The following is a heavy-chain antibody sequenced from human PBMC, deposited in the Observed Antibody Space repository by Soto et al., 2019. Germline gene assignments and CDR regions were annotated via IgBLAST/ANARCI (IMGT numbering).Heavy chain of an antibody. J-gene: IGHJ6*02. CDR1: GFTFSDYY. Sequence: QVQLVESGGGLVKPGGSLRLSCAASGFTFSDYYMSWIRQAPGKGLEWVSYISSSSAYTNYADSVKGRFTISRDNAKNSLYLQMNRLRAEDTAVYYCARGGRGDGDYAYYYYGMDVWGQGTTVIVS. CDR3: ARGGRGDGDYAYYYYGMDV. CDR2: ISSSSAYT. D-gene: IGHD4-17*01. V-gene: IGHV3-11*05.